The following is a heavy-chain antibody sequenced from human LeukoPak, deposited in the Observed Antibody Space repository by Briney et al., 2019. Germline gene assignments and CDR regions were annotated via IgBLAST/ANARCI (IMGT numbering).Heavy chain of an antibody. Sequence: ASVKVSCKASGYTFTGYYMHWVRQAPGQGLEWMGWINPNSGGTNYAQKFQGRVTMTRDTSISTAYMELSRLRSDDTAVYYCASNLVGATIPCFHWGQGTLVTVSS. CDR2: INPNSGGT. CDR3: ASNLVGATIPCFH. V-gene: IGHV1-2*02. CDR1: GYTFTGYY. J-gene: IGHJ4*02. D-gene: IGHD1-26*01.